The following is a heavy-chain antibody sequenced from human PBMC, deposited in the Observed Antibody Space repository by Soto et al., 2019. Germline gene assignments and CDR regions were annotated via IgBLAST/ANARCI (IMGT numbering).Heavy chain of an antibody. CDR2: ISWNSGSI. J-gene: IGHJ6*02. CDR3: AKVDAVAGRTGLDYYYGMDV. CDR1: GFTFDDYA. D-gene: IGHD6-19*01. V-gene: IGHV3-9*01. Sequence: PGGSLRLSCAASGFTFDDYAMHWVRQAPGKGLEWVSGISWNSGSIGYADSVKGRFTISRDNAKNSLYLQMNSLRAEDTALYYCAKVDAVAGRTGLDYYYGMDVWGQGTTVTVSS.